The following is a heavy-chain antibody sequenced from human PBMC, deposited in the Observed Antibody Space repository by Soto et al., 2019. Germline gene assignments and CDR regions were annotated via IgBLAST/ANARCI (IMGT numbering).Heavy chain of an antibody. CDR1: GFTFSSYS. Sequence: GGSLRLSCAASGFTFSSYSMNWVRQAPGKGLEWVSSISSSSSYIYYADSVKGRFTISRDNAKNSLYLQMNSLRAEDTAVYYCARDHKPYYDFWSGYDAFDIWGQGTMVTVSS. CDR2: ISSSSSYI. CDR3: ARDHKPYYDFWSGYDAFDI. J-gene: IGHJ3*02. D-gene: IGHD3-3*01. V-gene: IGHV3-21*01.